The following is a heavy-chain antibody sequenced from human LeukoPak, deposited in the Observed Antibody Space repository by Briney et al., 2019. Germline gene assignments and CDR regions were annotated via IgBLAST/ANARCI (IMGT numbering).Heavy chain of an antibody. Sequence: GGSLRLSCAASGFTFSSYAMSWVRQTPGKGLEWVSAISGSGGKTFYADSVKGRFTISRDNAQNTLYLQMNSLRAEDTAMYYCARVGQGLDYWGQGTLVTVSS. CDR1: GFTFSSYA. V-gene: IGHV3-23*01. J-gene: IGHJ4*02. CDR3: ARVGQGLDY. CDR2: ISGSGGKT.